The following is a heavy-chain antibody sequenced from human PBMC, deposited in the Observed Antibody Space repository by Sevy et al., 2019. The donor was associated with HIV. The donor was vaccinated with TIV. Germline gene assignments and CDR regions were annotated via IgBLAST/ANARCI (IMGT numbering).Heavy chain of an antibody. V-gene: IGHV3-48*01. CDR1: GFTFSTYS. CDR2: ISRSSRTM. CDR3: ARDVVYYGSGSYSNFDY. Sequence: GGSLRLSCAASGFTFSTYSMNWVRQAPGKGLEWVSYISRSSRTMYYADSVEGRFTISRDNAKNSLYLQMNSLRAEDTAVYYCARDVVYYGSGSYSNFDYWGQGTLVTVSS. J-gene: IGHJ4*02. D-gene: IGHD3-10*01.